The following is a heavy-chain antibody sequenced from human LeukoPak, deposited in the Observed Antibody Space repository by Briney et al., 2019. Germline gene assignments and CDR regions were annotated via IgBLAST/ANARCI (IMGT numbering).Heavy chain of an antibody. D-gene: IGHD3-10*01. CDR2: IYYSGST. J-gene: IGHJ4*02. CDR1: GGSISSYY. V-gene: IGHV4-59*12. CDR3: ASLSMVRGVIIDY. Sequence: PSETLSLTCTVSGGSISSYYWSWIRQPPGKGLEWIGYIYYSGSTNYTPSLKSRVTISVDTSKNQFSLKLSSVTAADTAVYYCASLSMVRGVIIDYWGQGTLVTVSS.